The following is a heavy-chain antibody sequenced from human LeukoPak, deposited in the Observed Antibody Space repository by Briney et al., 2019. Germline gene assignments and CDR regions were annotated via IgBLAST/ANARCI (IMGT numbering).Heavy chain of an antibody. V-gene: IGHV3-48*03. J-gene: IGHJ3*02. CDR3: ARAGNGFDI. CDR2: ISTSGSTI. CDR1: GFNFSSYE. Sequence: GGSLRLSCAASGFNFSSYEMIWVRQAPGKGLEWISYISTSGSTIYYGDSVEGRFTISRDNSKNTLYLQMNSLRAEDTAVYYCARAGNGFDIWGQGTMVTVSS. D-gene: IGHD3-10*01.